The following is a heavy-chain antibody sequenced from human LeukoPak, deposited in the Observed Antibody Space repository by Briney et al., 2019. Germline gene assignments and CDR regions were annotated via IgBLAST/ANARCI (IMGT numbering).Heavy chain of an antibody. CDR2: INSDGTGGNST. Sequence: QPGGSLRLSCAASGFTFSSYWMHWVRQTPGKGLVWVSRINSDGTGGNSTTYADSVKGRFTISRDNAKNSLYLQMNSLRAEDTAVYYCARVDLADIVVVPAAMRGPCWFDPWGQGTLVTVSS. CDR3: ARVDLADIVVVPAAMRGPCWFDP. CDR1: GFTFSSYW. V-gene: IGHV3-74*01. D-gene: IGHD2-2*01. J-gene: IGHJ5*02.